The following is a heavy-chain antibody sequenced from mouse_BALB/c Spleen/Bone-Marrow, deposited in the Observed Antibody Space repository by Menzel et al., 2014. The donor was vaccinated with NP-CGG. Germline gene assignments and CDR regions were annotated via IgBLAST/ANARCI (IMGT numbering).Heavy chain of an antibody. CDR3: ARRLGLLYYIMDY. V-gene: IGHV1-83*01. CDR2: IYLGSGST. CDR1: GYTFTDYV. Sequence: VQLQQSGPEPVKPGASVKMSCKASGYTFTDYVITWVKQRTGQGLEWIGEIYLGSGSTYYNEKFKGKAALTADKSSNSAYMQLSSLTSEDSAVYFCARRLGLLYYIMDYWGQGTSVTVSS. D-gene: IGHD3-1*01. J-gene: IGHJ4*01.